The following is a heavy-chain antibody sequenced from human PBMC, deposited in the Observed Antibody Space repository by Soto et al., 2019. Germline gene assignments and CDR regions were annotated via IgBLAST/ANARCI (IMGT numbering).Heavy chain of an antibody. CDR1: GFTFRSYG. V-gene: IGHV3-30*18. CDR2: ISYDGSNE. Sequence: ESGGGVVQPGRSLRLSCTVSGFTFRSYGMHWVRQAPGKGLEWVAGISYDGSNEDYADSVKGRFTISRENSKNTLYLQMNSLRGEDTALYYCAKGLSVIQPWLMDAYWGQGTLVTVSS. D-gene: IGHD5-18*01. J-gene: IGHJ4*02. CDR3: AKGLSVIQPWLMDAY.